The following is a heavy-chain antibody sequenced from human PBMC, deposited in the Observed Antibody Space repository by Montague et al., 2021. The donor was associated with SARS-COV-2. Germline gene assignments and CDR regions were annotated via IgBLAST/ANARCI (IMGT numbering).Heavy chain of an antibody. Sequence: SETLSLTCAVYGGSFSGYYWSGIRQPPGKGLEWIGEINHSGSTNYNPSLKSRVTISVDTSKNQFSLKLSSVTAADTAVYYCARVSKARMVRGVITGNWFDPWGQGPRSPSPQ. CDR3: ARVSKARMVRGVITGNWFDP. V-gene: IGHV4-34*01. D-gene: IGHD3-10*01. CDR1: GGSFSGYY. J-gene: IGHJ5*02. CDR2: INHSGST.